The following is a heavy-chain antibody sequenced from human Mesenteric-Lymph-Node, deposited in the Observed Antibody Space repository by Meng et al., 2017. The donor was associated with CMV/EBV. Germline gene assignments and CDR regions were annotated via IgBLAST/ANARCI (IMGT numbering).Heavy chain of an antibody. J-gene: IGHJ6*02. Sequence: ASVKVSCKTSGYTFTGHYIHWVRQAPGQGLEWMGWISAYNGNTNYAQKLQGRVTMTTDTSTSTAYMELRSLRSDDTAVYYCARLSSTTMIEGGMDVWGQGTTVTVSS. CDR3: ARLSSTTMIEGGMDV. V-gene: IGHV1-18*04. D-gene: IGHD3-22*01. CDR2: ISAYNGNT. CDR1: GYTFTGHY.